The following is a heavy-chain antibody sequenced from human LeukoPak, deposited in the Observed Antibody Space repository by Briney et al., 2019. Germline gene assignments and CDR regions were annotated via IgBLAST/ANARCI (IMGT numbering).Heavy chain of an antibody. D-gene: IGHD3-10*01. CDR2: ISGSDGST. CDR1: GFIFSNYA. CDR3: AKDIGSYYDY. J-gene: IGHJ4*02. Sequence: GGSLRLSCAASGFIFSNYAMTWVRQAPGKGLEWVSTISGSDGSTYYADSVKGRFTIFRDDSKNTLYLQMNSLRAEDTAVYYCAKDIGSYYDYWGQGILVTVSS. V-gene: IGHV3-23*01.